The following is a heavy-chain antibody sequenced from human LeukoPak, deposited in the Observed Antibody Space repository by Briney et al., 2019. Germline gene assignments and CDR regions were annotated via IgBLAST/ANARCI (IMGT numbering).Heavy chain of an antibody. J-gene: IGHJ4*02. CDR3: ARASVPAAIHEPFDY. Sequence: GGSLRLSCAASGFTFSSYWMSWVRQAPGKGLEWVANIKQDGSEKYYVDSVTGRFTISRDNAKNSLYLQMNSLRAEDTAVYYCARASVPAAIHEPFDYWGQGTLVTVSP. D-gene: IGHD2-2*02. CDR2: IKQDGSEK. V-gene: IGHV3-7*01. CDR1: GFTFSSYW.